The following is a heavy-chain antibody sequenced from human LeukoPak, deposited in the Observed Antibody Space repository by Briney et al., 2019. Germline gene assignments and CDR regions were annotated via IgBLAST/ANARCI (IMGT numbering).Heavy chain of an antibody. J-gene: IGHJ4*02. CDR1: GYTFTSYG. D-gene: IGHD3-10*01. CDR2: ISAYNGNT. V-gene: IGHV1-18*01. CDR3: ARDQNYYGSGSYYLWDY. Sequence: ASVKVSCKASGYTFTSYGISWVRQAPGQGLEWMGWISAYNGNTNYAQKLQGRVTMTTDTSTSTAYMELRSLRSDDTAVYYCARDQNYYGSGSYYLWDYWGQGTLVTVSS.